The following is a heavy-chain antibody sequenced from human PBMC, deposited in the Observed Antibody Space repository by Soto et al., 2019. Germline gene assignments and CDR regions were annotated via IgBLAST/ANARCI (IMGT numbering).Heavy chain of an antibody. CDR3: ARPDEGIYHSNHHYYYALDI. Sequence: QVQLVQSGAEVKKPGSSVKVSCRALGGTFRRFLFSWGRKAPGKGLGWMGVISPFLGTTNYAQKFQGRVTITAEESTSTSYMELRSLRSEDTAVYYCARPDEGIYHSNHHYYYALDIWGQGTTVTVTS. CDR1: GGTFRRFL. CDR2: ISPFLGTT. V-gene: IGHV1-69*01. D-gene: IGHD3-16*02. J-gene: IGHJ6*02.